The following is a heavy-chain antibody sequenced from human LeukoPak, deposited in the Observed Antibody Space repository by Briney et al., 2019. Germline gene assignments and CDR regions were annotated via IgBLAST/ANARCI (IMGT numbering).Heavy chain of an antibody. CDR3: AKGSHQYFDWLSYFDY. CDR2: ISGSGGST. D-gene: IGHD3-9*01. CDR1: GFTFSSYA. V-gene: IGHV3-23*01. Sequence: PGGSLRLSCAASGFTFSSYAMSWVRQAPGKGLEWVSAISGSGGSTYYADSVKGRFTISRDNSKNTLYLQMNSLRAEDTAVYYCAKGSHQYFDWLSYFDYWGQGTLVTVSS. J-gene: IGHJ4*02.